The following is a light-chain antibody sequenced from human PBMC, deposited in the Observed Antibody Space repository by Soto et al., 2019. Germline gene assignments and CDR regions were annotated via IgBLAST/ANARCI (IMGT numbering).Light chain of an antibody. J-gene: IGKJ2*01. CDR1: QSVASN. CDR3: QQHNHWPS. V-gene: IGKV3-15*01. CDR2: GAD. Sequence: EIAMTQSPATLSVSPGERATLSCRASQSVASNLAWYQQKPGQAPRLLIYGADTRATGVPARFSGSGSGTEFTLTISSLQSEDLAVYYCQQHNHWPSFGQGTNLEIK.